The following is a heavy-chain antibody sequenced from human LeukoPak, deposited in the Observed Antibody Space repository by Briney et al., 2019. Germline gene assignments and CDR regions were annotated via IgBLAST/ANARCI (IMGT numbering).Heavy chain of an antibody. CDR2: ISAYNGNT. D-gene: IGHD5-12*01. V-gene: IGHV1-18*01. J-gene: IGHJ4*02. CDR1: GYTFTGYG. Sequence: GASVKVSCKASGYTFTGYGISWVRQAPGQGLEWMGWISAYNGNTNYAQKLQGRVTMTTDTSTSTAYMELRSLRSDDTAVYYCARVANHGRKWLPYYFDYWGQGTLVTVSS. CDR3: ARVANHGRKWLPYYFDY.